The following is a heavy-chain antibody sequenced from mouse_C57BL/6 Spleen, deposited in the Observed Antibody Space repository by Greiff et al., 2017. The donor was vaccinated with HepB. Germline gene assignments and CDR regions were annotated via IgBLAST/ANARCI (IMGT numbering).Heavy chain of an antibody. Sequence: QVQLQQPGAELVKPGASVKMSCKASGYTFTSYWITWVKQRPGQGLEWIGDIYPGSGSTNYNEKFKSKATLTVDTSSSTAYMQLSSLTSEDSAVYYCARKGLRRVPFAYWGQGTLVTVSA. D-gene: IGHD2-4*01. V-gene: IGHV1-55*01. CDR3: ARKGLRRVPFAY. CDR2: IYPGSGST. J-gene: IGHJ3*01. CDR1: GYTFTSYW.